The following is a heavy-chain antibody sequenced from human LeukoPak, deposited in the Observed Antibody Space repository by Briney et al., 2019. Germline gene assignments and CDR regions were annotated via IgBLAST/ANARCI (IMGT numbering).Heavy chain of an antibody. J-gene: IGHJ3*02. V-gene: IGHV1-24*01. D-gene: IGHD3-3*01. CDR3: ATGSPRLRFLVESAFDI. CDR2: FDPEDGET. CDR1: GYTLTELS. Sequence: ASVKVSCKVSGYTLTELSMHWVRQAPGKGLEWMGGFDPEDGETIYAQKFQGRVTMTEDTSTDTAYMELSSLRSEDTAVYYCATGSPRLRFLVESAFDIWGQGTMVTVSS.